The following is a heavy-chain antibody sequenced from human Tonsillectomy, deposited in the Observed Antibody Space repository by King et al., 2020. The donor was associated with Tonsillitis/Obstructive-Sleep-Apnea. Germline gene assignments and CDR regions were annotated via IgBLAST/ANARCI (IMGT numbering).Heavy chain of an antibody. CDR1: GVSLRTSGVG. CDR2: IYWDDDK. Sequence: TLKESGPTLVKPTETLTLTCSFSGVSLRTSGVGVGWIRHTPGRALEWLATIYWDDDKPYSPSLKSRLSITKDTSKNQVVLTVTNMDPVDTGTYYCVHTWYSSTASGYSDNWGQGTLVTVSS. CDR3: VHTWYSSTASGYSDN. V-gene: IGHV2-5*02. D-gene: IGHD6-19*01. J-gene: IGHJ4*02.